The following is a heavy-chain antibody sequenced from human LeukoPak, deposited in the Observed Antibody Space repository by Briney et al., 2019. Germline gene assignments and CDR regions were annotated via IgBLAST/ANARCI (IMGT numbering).Heavy chain of an antibody. CDR3: TTGYSSGWYNEGDY. CDR1: GFTFSRYW. V-gene: IGHV3-7*01. Sequence: GGSLRLSCVASGFTFSRYWMSWVRQAPGKGLEWVAKIKQDGSGEYYLDSVKGRFTISRDNAKNSLYLQMNSLRADDTAVYFCTTGYSSGWYNEGDYWGQGTLVTVSS. D-gene: IGHD6-19*01. J-gene: IGHJ4*02. CDR2: IKQDGSGE.